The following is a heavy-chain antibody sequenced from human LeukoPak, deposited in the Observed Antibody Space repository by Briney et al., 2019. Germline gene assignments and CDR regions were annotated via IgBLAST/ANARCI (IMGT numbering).Heavy chain of an antibody. J-gene: IGHJ3*02. Sequence: GASVKVSCKASGYTFISYGIHWVGQVPGQGLEWMGWINTNTGNPTYAQGFTGRLVFSLDTSVSTAYLQISRLQADDTALYYCTRDEKIHDAFQIWGQGTMVTVSS. V-gene: IGHV7-4-1*02. CDR1: GYTFISYG. CDR2: INTNTGNP. CDR3: TRDEKIHDAFQI.